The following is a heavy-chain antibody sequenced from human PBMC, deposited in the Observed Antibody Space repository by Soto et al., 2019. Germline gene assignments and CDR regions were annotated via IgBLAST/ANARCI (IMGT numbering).Heavy chain of an antibody. CDR2: IYYSGST. CDR1: GGSISSYY. CDR3: ARQRDIVVVVAATNYYYYYMDV. J-gene: IGHJ6*03. D-gene: IGHD2-15*01. V-gene: IGHV4-59*08. Sequence: SETLSLTCTVSGGSISSYYWSWIRQPPGKGLEWIGYIYYSGSTNYNPSLKSRVTISVDTSKNQFSLKLSSVTAADTAVYYCARQRDIVVVVAATNYYYYYMDVWGKGTTVTVSS.